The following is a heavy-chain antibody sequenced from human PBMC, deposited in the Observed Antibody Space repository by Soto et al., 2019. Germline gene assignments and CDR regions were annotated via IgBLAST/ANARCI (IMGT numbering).Heavy chain of an antibody. J-gene: IGHJ4*02. D-gene: IGHD5-12*01. CDR3: ARKSEMATLSC. Sequence: SETLSLTCTVSGGSVSSGGYRWSWIRQPPGKGLEWSGYIYHSGSTNYNPSLKSRVTISVDRSKNQFSLKLSSVTAADTAVYYCARKSEMATLSCWGQGTLVTVSS. CDR1: GGSVSSGGYR. V-gene: IGHV4-61*08. CDR2: IYHSGST.